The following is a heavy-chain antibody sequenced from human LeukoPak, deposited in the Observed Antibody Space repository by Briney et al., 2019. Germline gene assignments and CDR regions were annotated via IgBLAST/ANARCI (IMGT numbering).Heavy chain of an antibody. CDR2: IKSKTDGGTT. V-gene: IGHV3-15*01. CDR1: GFTFINAW. D-gene: IGHD3-3*01. Sequence: GGSLRLSCGASGFTFINAWMSWVRQAPGKGLEWVGRIKSKTDGGTTDYAAPVKGRFTISRDDSKNTLYLQMNSLKTEDTAVYYGTTSKRRYDFWSGYPHYFDYWGQGTLVTVSS. J-gene: IGHJ4*02. CDR3: TTSKRRYDFWSGYPHYFDY.